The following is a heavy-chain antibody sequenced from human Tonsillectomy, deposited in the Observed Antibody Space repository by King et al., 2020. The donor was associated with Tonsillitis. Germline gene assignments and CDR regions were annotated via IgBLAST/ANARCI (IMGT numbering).Heavy chain of an antibody. V-gene: IGHV3-30-3*01. CDR1: GFIFRTYA. D-gene: IGHD2/OR15-2a*01. J-gene: IGHJ6*02. Sequence: VQLVESGGGVVKPGRSLRLSCAASGFIFRTYAMNWVRQAPGKGLEWVAHISFEGSTKFYADSVKGRFIISRDNSANRQHMQMNSLSGEDTSVYYCASYLVPCPGHTSYSCFYVWRRGTTGTVS. CDR2: ISFEGSTK. CDR3: ASYLVPCPGHTSYSCFYV.